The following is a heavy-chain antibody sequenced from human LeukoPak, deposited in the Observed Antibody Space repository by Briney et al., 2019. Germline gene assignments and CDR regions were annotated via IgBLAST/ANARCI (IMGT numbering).Heavy chain of an antibody. J-gene: IGHJ4*02. CDR2: INWNGDNS. CDR1: GFTFDDYD. Sequence: GGSLRLSCVASGFTFDDYDMQWVRQAPGKGLEWVAFINWNGDNSHYADSVKGRFTISRDNSKNSLFLQMSGLRIEDTALYYCATNYNYWGRGTLVTVSS. CDR3: ATNYNY. V-gene: IGHV3-43*01.